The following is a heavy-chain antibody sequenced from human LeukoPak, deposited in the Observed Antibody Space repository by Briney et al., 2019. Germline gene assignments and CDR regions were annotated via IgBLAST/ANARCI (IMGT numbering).Heavy chain of an antibody. CDR3: ARDSSWHVPVPENPVAFDY. J-gene: IGHJ4*02. CDR2: ISSSSSYI. V-gene: IGHV3-21*01. CDR1: GFTFSSYS. Sequence: GGSLRLSCAASGFTFSSYSMNWVRQAPGKGLEWVSSISSSSSYIYYADSVKGRFTISRDNAKNSLYLQMNSLRAEDTAVYYCARDSSWHVPVPENPVAFDYWGQGTLVTVSS. D-gene: IGHD6-13*01.